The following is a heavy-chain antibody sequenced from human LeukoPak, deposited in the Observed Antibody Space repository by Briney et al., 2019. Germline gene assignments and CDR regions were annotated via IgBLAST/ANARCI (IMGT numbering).Heavy chain of an antibody. D-gene: IGHD5-24*01. V-gene: IGHV3-11*04. CDR1: GFTFSDYY. CDR3: ARGFYTYDQ. CDR2: ISSSDNTI. J-gene: IGHJ5*02. Sequence: GGSLRLSCAASGFTFSDYYMSWIRQAPGKGLEWVSSISSSDNTIYYTDSVKGRFSISRDNAKNLLYLQMKSLRAEDTAVYYCARGFYTYDQWGQGTLVTVSS.